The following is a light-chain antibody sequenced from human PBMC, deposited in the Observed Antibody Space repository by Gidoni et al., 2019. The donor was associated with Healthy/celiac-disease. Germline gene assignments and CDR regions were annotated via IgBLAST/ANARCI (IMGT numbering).Light chain of an antibody. Sequence: QSALTQPASVSGSPGQSITISCTGTSSDVGGYNYVSWYQQHPGKAPKLMIYEVSNRPSGVSKRFSGSISGLQAEDEADYYCSSYTSSSTVVFGGGTKLTVL. CDR3: SSYTSSSTVV. J-gene: IGLJ2*01. CDR2: EVS. V-gene: IGLV2-14*01. CDR1: SSDVGGYNY.